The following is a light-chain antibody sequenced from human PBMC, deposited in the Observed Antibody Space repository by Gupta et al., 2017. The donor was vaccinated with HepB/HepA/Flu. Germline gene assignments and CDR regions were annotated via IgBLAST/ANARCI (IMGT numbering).Light chain of an antibody. CDR3: NSRDSSGNHYV. J-gene: IGLJ1*01. CDR1: SLRSYY. V-gene: IGLV3-19*01. Sequence: SSELPQDTAVSVALGQPVRIPCQGDSLRSYYASWYQQKPGQAPVLVIYGKNNRPSGIPDRFSGSSSGNTASLTITGAQAEDEADYYCNSRDSSGNHYVFGTGTKVTVL. CDR2: GKN.